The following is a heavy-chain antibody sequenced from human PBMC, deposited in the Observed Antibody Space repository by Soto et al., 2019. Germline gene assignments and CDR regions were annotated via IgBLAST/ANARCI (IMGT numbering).Heavy chain of an antibody. CDR1: GGSISSYY. CDR2: IYYSGST. J-gene: IGHJ6*03. Sequence: SETLSLTCTVSGGSISSYYWSWIRQPPGKGLEWIGYIYYSGSTNYNPSLKSRVTISVDTSKNQFSLKLSSVTAADTAVYYCARNYAYYDFWSGYRYYYYYMDVWGKGTTVTVSS. D-gene: IGHD3-3*01. CDR3: ARNYAYYDFWSGYRYYYYYMDV. V-gene: IGHV4-59*01.